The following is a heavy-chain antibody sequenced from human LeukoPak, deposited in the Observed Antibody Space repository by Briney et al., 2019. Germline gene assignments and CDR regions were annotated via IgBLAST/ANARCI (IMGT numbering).Heavy chain of an antibody. CDR3: AREGSEQQLDY. CDR1: GFTFSDYY. D-gene: IGHD6-13*01. J-gene: IGHJ4*02. Sequence: GGSLRLSCAASGFTFSDYYMSWIRQAPGRGLEWVSYISSSGSTIYYADSVKGRFTISRDNVKNSLYLQMNSLRAEDTAVYYCAREGSEQQLDYWGQGTLVTVSP. V-gene: IGHV3-11*04. CDR2: ISSSGSTI.